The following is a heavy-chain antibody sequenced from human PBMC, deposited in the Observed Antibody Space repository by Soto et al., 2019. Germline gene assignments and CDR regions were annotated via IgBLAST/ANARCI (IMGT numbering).Heavy chain of an antibody. CDR3: ARGEQYSGRIFDY. D-gene: IGHD1-26*01. V-gene: IGHV6-1*01. Sequence: PSQTLSLTCAITGDSVSSNIAGWSWVGQSPSRGLEWLGRTYYRSKWYYEYAVSVRGRITINPDTSKNQYSLQLNSVTPEDTAVYFCARGEQYSGRIFDYWGQGTLVTVSS. J-gene: IGHJ4*01. CDR2: TYYRSKWYY. CDR1: GDSVSSNIAG.